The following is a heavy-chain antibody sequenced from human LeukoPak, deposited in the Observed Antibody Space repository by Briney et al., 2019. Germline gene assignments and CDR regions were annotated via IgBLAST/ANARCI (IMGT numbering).Heavy chain of an antibody. CDR2: IIPIFGTA. CDR1: GYTFTSYY. CDR3: ARLRVWEPYYYYMDV. J-gene: IGHJ6*03. Sequence: EASVKVSCKASGYTFTSYYMHGVRQAPGQGLEWMGGIIPIFGTANYAQKFQGRVTITTDESTSTAYMELSSLRSEDTAVYYCARLRVWEPYYYYMDVWGKGTTVTVSS. V-gene: IGHV1-69*05. D-gene: IGHD1-14*01.